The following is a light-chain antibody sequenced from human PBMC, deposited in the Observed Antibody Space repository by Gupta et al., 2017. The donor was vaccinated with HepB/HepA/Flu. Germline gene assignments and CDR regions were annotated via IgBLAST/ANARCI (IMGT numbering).Light chain of an antibody. CDR2: LGS. Sequence: DIVMTQSPLYLPVTPGEPASISCRSSQSLLHSNGYNYLDWYLQKPGQSPQLLIYLGSNRASGVPDRFSGSGSGTDFTLKISRVEAEDVGVYYCMQALQTPVTFGQGTKVEIK. V-gene: IGKV2-28*01. CDR1: QSLLHSNGYNY. J-gene: IGKJ1*01. CDR3: MQALQTPVT.